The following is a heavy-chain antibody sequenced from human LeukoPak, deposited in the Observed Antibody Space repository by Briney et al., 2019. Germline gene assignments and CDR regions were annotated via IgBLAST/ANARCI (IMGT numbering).Heavy chain of an antibody. Sequence: SETLSLTCTVSGGSISSYYWSWIRQPPGKGLEWIGYIYYSGSTNYNPSLKSRVTISVDTSKNQFSLKLSSVTAADTAVYYCARADYYDSSGYHNGAYFDYWGQGTLVTVSS. D-gene: IGHD3-22*01. CDR1: GGSISSYY. J-gene: IGHJ4*02. CDR3: ARADYYDSSGYHNGAYFDY. V-gene: IGHV4-59*08. CDR2: IYYSGST.